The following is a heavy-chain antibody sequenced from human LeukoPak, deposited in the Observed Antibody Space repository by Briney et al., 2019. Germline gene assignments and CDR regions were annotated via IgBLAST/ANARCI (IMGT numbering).Heavy chain of an antibody. Sequence: PGGSLRLSYAASGFTFSSYSMNWVRQAPGKGLEWVSSISSSSSYIYYADSVKGRFTISRDNAKNSLYLQMNSLRAEDTAVYYCARDMGHIVVVTAPGWFDPWGQGTLVTVSS. V-gene: IGHV3-21*01. J-gene: IGHJ5*02. CDR2: ISSSSSYI. CDR3: ARDMGHIVVVTAPGWFDP. CDR1: GFTFSSYS. D-gene: IGHD2-21*02.